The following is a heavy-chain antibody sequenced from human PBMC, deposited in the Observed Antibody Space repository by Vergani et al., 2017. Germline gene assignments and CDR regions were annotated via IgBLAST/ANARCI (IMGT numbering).Heavy chain of an antibody. CDR3: ARVGAQTTVTTNSFNWFDP. V-gene: IGHV4-34*01. D-gene: IGHD4-17*01. CDR2: INHSGST. Sequence: QVQLQQWGAGLLKPSETLSLTCAVYGGSFSGYYWSWIRQAPGKGLEGIGEINHSGSTNYNPSLKSRVTISVEASKNQFSLKLSSGTAADTAVYYCARVGAQTTVTTNSFNWFDPWGQGTLVTVSS. J-gene: IGHJ5*02. CDR1: GGSFSGYY.